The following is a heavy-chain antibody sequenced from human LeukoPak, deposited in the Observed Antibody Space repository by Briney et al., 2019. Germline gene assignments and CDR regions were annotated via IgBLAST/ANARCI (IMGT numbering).Heavy chain of an antibody. J-gene: IGHJ5*02. V-gene: IGHV4-4*07. CDR3: ARQGATDWFAP. D-gene: IGHD1-26*01. Sequence: SETLSLTCTVSGASISSYYWSWVRQPAGKGLEWIGRLYTTGSTNYNPSLKSRVTMSVDTSKNQFSLKLSSVTAADTAVYYCARQGATDWFAPWGKGPLVTVS. CDR2: LYTTGST. CDR1: GASISSYY.